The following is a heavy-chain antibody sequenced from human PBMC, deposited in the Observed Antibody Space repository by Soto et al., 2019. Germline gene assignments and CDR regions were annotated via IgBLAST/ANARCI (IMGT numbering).Heavy chain of an antibody. CDR1: GGPICRCRYS. V-gene: IGHV4-30-2*01. J-gene: IGHJ5*02. Sequence: TLSITCAVSGGPICRCRYSRCWFRQPPGKGLEWIGYIYHRGSTYYNPSLKSRVTISVDRSKNQFSLTLSSVTAADAAVYYCVTVPTPWGHGTLVSVSS. D-gene: IGHD2-2*01. CDR2: IYHRGST. CDR3: VTVPTP.